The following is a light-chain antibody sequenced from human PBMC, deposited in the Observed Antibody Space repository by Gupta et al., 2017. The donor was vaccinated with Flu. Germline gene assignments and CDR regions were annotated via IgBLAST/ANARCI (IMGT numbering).Light chain of an antibody. CDR1: SSDIVGYNY. CDR3: SLSTNDHTSCV. CDR2: EDM. Sequence: QSALTQPASVSGSPGQSITISCTGTSSDIVGYNYVPWYQQHPGKDPKLMIFEDMNRPSGVPTRFSGYMAGTNASPHLTVPQAEDEADDYYSLSTNDHTSCVFGGGTKLTVL. J-gene: IGLJ3*02. V-gene: IGLV2-14*01.